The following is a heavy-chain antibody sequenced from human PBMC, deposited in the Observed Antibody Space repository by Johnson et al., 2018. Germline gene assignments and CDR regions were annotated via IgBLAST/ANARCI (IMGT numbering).Heavy chain of an antibody. J-gene: IGHJ4*02. CDR3: AKGERRRGGTCYD. CDR2: ISYDGTNK. V-gene: IGHV3-30*18. D-gene: IGHD2-15*01. CDR1: GFTFSSHG. Sequence: VQLVESGGGVVQPGRSLRLSCAASGFTFSSHGMQWVRQAPGKGLEGVAIISYDGTNKYYADSGKGRFTISRDNSKNTLFLQMNSLRAEDTAVYYCAKGERRRGGTCYDWCQGTLVTVSS.